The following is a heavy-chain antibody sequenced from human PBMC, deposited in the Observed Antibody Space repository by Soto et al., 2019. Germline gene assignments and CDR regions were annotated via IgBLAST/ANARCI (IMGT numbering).Heavy chain of an antibody. V-gene: IGHV4-59*12. Sequence: ESLSLTCLVSNGSRNFYYWSWIRQPPGKELEWIGNIYYRGTTNYNPSLQGRVTMSIDTSKNQFSLMLTSVTAADTAVYYCTRVATAVPSWGRGVLVTV. CDR1: NGSRNFYY. CDR3: TRVATAVPS. J-gene: IGHJ5*02. CDR2: IYYRGTT. D-gene: IGHD5-18*01.